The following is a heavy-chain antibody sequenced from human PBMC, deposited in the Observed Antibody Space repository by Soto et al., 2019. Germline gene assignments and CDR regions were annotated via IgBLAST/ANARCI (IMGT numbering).Heavy chain of an antibody. D-gene: IGHD2-21*02. CDR2: IIPILGIA. V-gene: IGHV1-69*02. J-gene: IGHJ4*02. CDR3: ARALIEGGGDCYSPPNFDY. Sequence: SVKVSCKASGGTFSSYTISWVRQAPGQGLEWMGRIIPILGIANYAQKFQGRVTITADKSTSTAYMELSSLRSEDTAVYYCARALIEGGGDCYSPPNFDYCGQLSLVPVSS. CDR1: GGTFSSYT.